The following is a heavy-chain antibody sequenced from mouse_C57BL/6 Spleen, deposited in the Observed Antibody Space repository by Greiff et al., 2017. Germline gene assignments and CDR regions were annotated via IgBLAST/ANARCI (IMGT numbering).Heavy chain of an antibody. CDR2: IYPGDGDT. CDR3: ARSDYGTPFAY. V-gene: IGHV1-82*01. D-gene: IGHD1-1*01. CDR1: GYAFSSSW. Sequence: QVQLQQSGPELVKPGASVKISCKASGYAFSSSWMNWVKQRPGKGLEWIGRIYPGDGDTNYNGKFKGKATLTADKSSSTAYMQLSSLTSEDSAVYFCARSDYGTPFAYWGQGTLVTVSA. J-gene: IGHJ3*01.